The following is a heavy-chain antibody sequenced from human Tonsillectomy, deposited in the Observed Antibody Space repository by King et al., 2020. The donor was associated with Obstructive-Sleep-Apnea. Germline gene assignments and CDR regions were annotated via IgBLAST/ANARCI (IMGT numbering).Heavy chain of an antibody. CDR3: ARGREVTTLGWYLDL. J-gene: IGHJ2*01. CDR2: IGTAGDT. CDR1: GFTFSSYD. V-gene: IGHV3-13*01. D-gene: IGHD4-17*01. Sequence: VQLVESGGGLVQPGGSLRLSCAASGFTFSSYDMHWVRQATGKGLEWVSAIGTAGDTYYPGSVKGRFTISRENAKNSLYLQRNSLRAGDTAVYYCARGREVTTLGWYLDLWGRGTLVTVSS.